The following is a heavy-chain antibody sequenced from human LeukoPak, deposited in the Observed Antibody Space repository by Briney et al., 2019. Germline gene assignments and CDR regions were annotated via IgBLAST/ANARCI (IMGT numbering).Heavy chain of an antibody. V-gene: IGHV2-5*02. CDR1: GFSLSTNRGA. D-gene: IGHD6-13*01. Sequence: SGPTLVSPTQTLTVTCSFSGFSLSTNRGAVGWIRQPPGKTQAWLARSCWDDDKRYSPSLKSRLSITKDTSKNHVVITLTTMDPGDTATDYCAHAPARGSSWYVWFDPWGQGTLVTVSS. J-gene: IGHJ5*02. CDR3: AHAPARGSSWYVWFDP. CDR2: SCWDDDK.